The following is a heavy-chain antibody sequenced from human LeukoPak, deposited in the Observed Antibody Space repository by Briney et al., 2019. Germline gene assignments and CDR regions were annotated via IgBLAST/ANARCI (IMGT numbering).Heavy chain of an antibody. J-gene: IGHJ5*02. CDR1: GYTFIRYG. D-gene: IGHD6-13*01. Sequence: ASVKVSCKASGYTFIRYGISWVRQAPGQGLEWMGWISPDNGDTNYAQKFQGRVTMTTDTSTRTAYMGLRSLRSDDTAVYYCARDRGIAAADTFDPWGQGTLVTVSS. CDR3: ARDRGIAAADTFDP. CDR2: ISPDNGDT. V-gene: IGHV1-18*01.